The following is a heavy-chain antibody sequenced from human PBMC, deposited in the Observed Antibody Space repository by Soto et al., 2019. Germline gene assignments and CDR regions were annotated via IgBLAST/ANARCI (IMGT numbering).Heavy chain of an antibody. V-gene: IGHV1-69*13. D-gene: IGHD2-15*01. CDR1: GGTFSSYA. J-gene: IGHJ4*02. CDR2: IIPIFGTA. CDR3: VPSGFCSGGSCYSKPGY. Sequence: VKVSCKASGGTFSSYAINWVRQAPGQGLEWMGGIIPIFGTANYAQKFQGRVTITADESTSTAYMELSSLRSEDTAVYYCVPSGFCSGGSCYSKPGYWGQGTLVPVSS.